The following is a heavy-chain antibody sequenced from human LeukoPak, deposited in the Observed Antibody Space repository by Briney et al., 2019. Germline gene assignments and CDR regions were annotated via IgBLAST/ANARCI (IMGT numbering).Heavy chain of an antibody. J-gene: IGHJ4*02. CDR3: ARGEPNSSGWDFDY. V-gene: IGHV4-39*07. D-gene: IGHD6-19*01. Sequence: SETLSLTCTVSGGSISSSRYYWGWIRQPPGKGLEWIGSIYYSGSTYYNPSLKSRVTISLDTSKNQLSLKLSSVTAADTAVYYCARGEPNSSGWDFDYWGQGTLVTVSS. CDR1: GGSISSSRYY. CDR2: IYYSGST.